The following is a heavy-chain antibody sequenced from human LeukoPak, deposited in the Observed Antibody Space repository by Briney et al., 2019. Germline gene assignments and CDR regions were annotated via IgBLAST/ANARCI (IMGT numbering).Heavy chain of an antibody. CDR1: GGTFSSYA. CDR2: ISAYNGNT. Sequence: ASVKVSCKASGGTFSSYAISWVRQAPGQGLEWMGWISAYNGNTNYAQKLQGRVTMTTDTSTSTAYMELRSLRSDDTAVYFCAAHYGDYFTPFDYWGQGTLVTVSS. V-gene: IGHV1-18*01. J-gene: IGHJ4*02. D-gene: IGHD4-17*01. CDR3: AAHYGDYFTPFDY.